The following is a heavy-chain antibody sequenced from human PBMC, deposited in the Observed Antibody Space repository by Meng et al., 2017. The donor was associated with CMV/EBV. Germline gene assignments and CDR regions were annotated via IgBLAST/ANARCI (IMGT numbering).Heavy chain of an antibody. D-gene: IGHD6-19*01. J-gene: IGHJ4*02. Sequence: SCAISGDSVCSNSAAWNWIRQSPSRGLEWLGRTYYRSKWYNDYAVSVKSRITINPDTSKNQFSLQLNSVTPEDTAVYYCAREDSSGWYEGPFDYWGQGTLVTVSS. CDR1: GDSVCSNSAA. V-gene: IGHV6-1*01. CDR3: AREDSSGWYEGPFDY. CDR2: TYYRSKWYN.